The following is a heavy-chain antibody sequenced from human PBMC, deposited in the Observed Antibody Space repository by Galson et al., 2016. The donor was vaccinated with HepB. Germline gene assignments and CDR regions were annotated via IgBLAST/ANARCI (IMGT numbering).Heavy chain of an antibody. D-gene: IGHD3-3*01. J-gene: IGHJ4*02. CDR1: GFSSSSYV. CDR3: GKYEFDY. CDR2: IGSDGRST. Sequence: SLRLPCAASGFSSSSYVLFWVRQAPGKGLEFVSAIGSDGRSTHYADSLRGRFTVSRDNSKNMLYLQMSSLRAEDTAVYYCGKYEFDYWGQGTPVTVSS. V-gene: IGHV3-64D*09.